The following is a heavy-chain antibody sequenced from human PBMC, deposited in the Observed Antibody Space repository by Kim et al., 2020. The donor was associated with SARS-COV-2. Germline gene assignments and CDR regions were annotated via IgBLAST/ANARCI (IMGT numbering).Heavy chain of an antibody. D-gene: IGHD5-18*01. Sequence: SVKVSCKASGGTFSSYAISWVRQAPGQGLEWMGGIIPIFGTANYAQKFQGRVTITADESTSTAYMELSSLRSEDTAVYYCAKTKDTAMLRTIDYWGQGTLVTVSS. V-gene: IGHV1-69*13. CDR2: IIPIFGTA. CDR3: AKTKDTAMLRTIDY. J-gene: IGHJ4*02. CDR1: GGTFSSYA.